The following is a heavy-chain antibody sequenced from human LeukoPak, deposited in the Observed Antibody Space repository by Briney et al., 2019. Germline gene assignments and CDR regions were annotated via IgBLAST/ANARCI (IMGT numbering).Heavy chain of an antibody. V-gene: IGHV4-59*01. J-gene: IGHJ4*02. CDR3: ARDAAFDY. CDR1: GGSISSYY. Sequence: SETLSLTCTVPGGSISSYYWSWIRQPPGKGLEWIGYIYYSGSTNYNPSLKSRVTISVDTSKNQFSLKLSSVAAADTAVYYCARDAAFDYWGQGTLVTVSS. CDR2: IYYSGST.